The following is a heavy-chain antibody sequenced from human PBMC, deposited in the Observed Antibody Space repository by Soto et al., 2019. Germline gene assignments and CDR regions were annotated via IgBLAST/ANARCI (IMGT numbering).Heavy chain of an antibody. J-gene: IGHJ4*02. CDR3: ARDPTYYYDSSGYWTSPYYFDY. V-gene: IGHV1-3*01. CDR2: INAGNGNT. CDR1: AYTFTSYA. Sequence: SGKVSCEASAYTFTSYAMHWVRQAPGQRLEWMGWINAGNGNTKYSQKFQGRVTITRDTSASTAYMELSSLRSEDTAVYYCARDPTYYYDSSGYWTSPYYFDYWGQGTLVTASS. D-gene: IGHD3-22*01.